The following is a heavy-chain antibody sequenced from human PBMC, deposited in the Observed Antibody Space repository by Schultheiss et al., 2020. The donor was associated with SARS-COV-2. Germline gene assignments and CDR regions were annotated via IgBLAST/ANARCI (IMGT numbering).Heavy chain of an antibody. V-gene: IGHV3-30*12. CDR2: ISYDGSNK. D-gene: IGHD4/OR15-4a*01. Sequence: GESLKISCAASGFTFSSYGMHWVRQAPGKGLEWVAVISYDGSNKYYADSVKGRFTISRDNSKNTLYLQMNSLRAEDTAVYYCARGLAVLGPYFDYWGQGTLVTVSS. CDR1: GFTFSSYG. J-gene: IGHJ4*02. CDR3: ARGLAVLGPYFDY.